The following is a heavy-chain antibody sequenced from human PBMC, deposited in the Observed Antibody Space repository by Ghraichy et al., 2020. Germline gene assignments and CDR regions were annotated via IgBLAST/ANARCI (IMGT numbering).Heavy chain of an antibody. Sequence: GGSLRLSCAASGFTFSDYYMSWIRQAPGKGLEWVSYISSSSSYTNYADSVKGRFTISRDNAKNSLYLQMNSLRAEDTAVYYCARDLLGGSGLEVGVDYWGQGTLVTVSS. J-gene: IGHJ4*02. CDR1: GFTFSDYY. V-gene: IGHV3-11*06. CDR3: ARDLLGGSGLEVGVDY. CDR2: ISSSSSYT. D-gene: IGHD3-16*01.